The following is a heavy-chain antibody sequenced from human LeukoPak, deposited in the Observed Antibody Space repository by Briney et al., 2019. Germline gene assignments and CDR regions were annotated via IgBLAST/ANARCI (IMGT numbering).Heavy chain of an antibody. Sequence: SETLSLACTVSGGSISSSSYYWGWIRQPPGKGLEWIGSIYYSGSTYYNPSLKSRVTMSVDTSKNQFSLKLSSVTAADTAVYYCASRQTGVVVAATGYWFDPWGQGTLVTVSS. CDR3: ASRQTGVVVAATGYWFDP. V-gene: IGHV4-39*07. CDR1: GGSISSSSYY. J-gene: IGHJ5*02. CDR2: IYYSGST. D-gene: IGHD2-15*01.